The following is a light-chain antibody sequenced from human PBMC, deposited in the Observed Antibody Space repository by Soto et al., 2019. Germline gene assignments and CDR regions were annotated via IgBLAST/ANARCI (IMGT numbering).Light chain of an antibody. CDR1: QSIGNW. J-gene: IGKJ1*01. Sequence: DIQMTQSPSTLSASVGDRVTITCRASQSIGNWLAWYQQKPGKAPKLLIYQVSRLESGVPSRFSGRGSGTEFTLTPSSLQSDDFATKYCQQYCSYSRTLGQGTKVEIK. CDR3: QQYCSYSRT. V-gene: IGKV1-5*03. CDR2: QVS.